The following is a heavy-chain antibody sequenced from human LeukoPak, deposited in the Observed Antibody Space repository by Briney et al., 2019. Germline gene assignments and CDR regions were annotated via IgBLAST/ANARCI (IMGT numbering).Heavy chain of an antibody. J-gene: IGHJ4*02. CDR2: IYSGST. CDR1: GGSISSGNYY. V-gene: IGHV4-39*07. D-gene: IGHD5-18*01. CDR3: VRAPGGYSYGALYYFDC. Sequence: SETLSLTCTVSGGSISSGNYYWGWIRQPPGKGLEWIGSIYSGSTYSNPSLKSRVIISVDTSKNQFSLKLSSVAAADTAVYYCVRAPGGYSYGALYYFDCWGQGTLVTVSS.